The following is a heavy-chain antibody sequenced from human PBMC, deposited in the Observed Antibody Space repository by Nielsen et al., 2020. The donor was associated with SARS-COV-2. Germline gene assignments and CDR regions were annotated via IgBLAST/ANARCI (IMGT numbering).Heavy chain of an antibody. CDR2: INPNSGGT. J-gene: IGHJ3*02. V-gene: IGHV1-2*04. D-gene: IGHD3-10*01. CDR3: ARGKHYYGSGSCYNVVVSDAFDI. Sequence: WVRQAPGQGLEWMGWINPNSGGTNYAQKFQGWVTMTRDTSISTAYMELSRLRSDDTAVYYCARGKHYYGSGSCYNVVVSDAFDIWGQGTMVTVSS.